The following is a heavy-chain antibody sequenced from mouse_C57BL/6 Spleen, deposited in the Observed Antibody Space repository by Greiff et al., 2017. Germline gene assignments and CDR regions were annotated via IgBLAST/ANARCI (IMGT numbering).Heavy chain of an antibody. Sequence: VQLVESGPGLVQPSQSLSITCTVSGFSLTSYGVHWVRQSPGKGLEWLGVIWSGGSTDYNAAFISRLSISKDNSKSQVFFKMNSLQADDTAIYYCARSYGSSYRGFAYWGQGTLVTVSA. CDR1: GFSLTSYG. CDR3: ARSYGSSYRGFAY. CDR2: IWSGGST. V-gene: IGHV2-2*01. D-gene: IGHD1-1*01. J-gene: IGHJ3*01.